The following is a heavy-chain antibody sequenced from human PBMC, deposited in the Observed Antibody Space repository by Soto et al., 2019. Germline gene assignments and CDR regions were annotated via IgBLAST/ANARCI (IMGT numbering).Heavy chain of an antibody. Sequence: ASVKVSCKASXXTFTSYGIXXVXXXXGQGLEWMGWISAYNGNTNYAQKLQGRVTMTTDTSTSTAYMELRSLRSDDAAVYYCTKDRVPDGIYSFDYWXQGALVTVS. J-gene: IGHJ4*02. V-gene: IGHV1-18*01. CDR2: ISAYNGNT. CDR3: TKDRVPDGIYSFDY. CDR1: XXTFTSYG. D-gene: IGHD2-15*01.